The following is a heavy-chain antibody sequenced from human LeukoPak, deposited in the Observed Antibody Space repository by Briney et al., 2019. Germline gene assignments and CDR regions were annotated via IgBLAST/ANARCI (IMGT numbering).Heavy chain of an antibody. J-gene: IGHJ4*02. CDR2: INPNSGGT. CDR3: ASSEGDSSGYYPDY. V-gene: IGHV1-2*02. Sequence: GASVKVSCKASGCTFTGYYMHWVRQAPAQGLEWMGWINPNSGGTNYAQKFQGRVTMTRDTSISTAYMELSRLRSDDTAVYYCASSEGDSSGYYPDYWGQGTLVTVSS. D-gene: IGHD3-22*01. CDR1: GCTFTGYY.